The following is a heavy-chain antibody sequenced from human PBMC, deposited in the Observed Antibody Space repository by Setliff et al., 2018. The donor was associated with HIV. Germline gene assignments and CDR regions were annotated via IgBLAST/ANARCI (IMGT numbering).Heavy chain of an antibody. CDR2: INHSGST. CDR1: GGSFSGYY. V-gene: IGHV4-34*01. Sequence: PSETLSLTCAVYGGSFSGYYWSWIRQPPGKGLEWIGEINHSGSTNYNPSLKSRVTISVDTSKNQFSLKLSSVTAADTAVYYCASTTYYYDSSGYNSWPLFDYWGQGTLVTVSS. CDR3: ASTTYYYDSSGYNSWPLFDY. D-gene: IGHD3-22*01. J-gene: IGHJ4*02.